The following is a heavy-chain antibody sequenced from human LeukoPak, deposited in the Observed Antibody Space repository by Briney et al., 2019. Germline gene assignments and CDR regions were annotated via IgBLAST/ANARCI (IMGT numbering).Heavy chain of an antibody. CDR3: AREGHTRYFDY. Sequence: PGGSLRLSCAAPGFTFSSYSMNWVRQAPGKGLEWVSLIYSGGSTFYADSVKVRFTISRDNSENTVYLQMNSLRAEDTAVYYCAREGHTRYFDYWGQGTLVTVSS. V-gene: IGHV3-66*01. CDR1: GFTFSSYS. CDR2: IYSGGST. J-gene: IGHJ4*02.